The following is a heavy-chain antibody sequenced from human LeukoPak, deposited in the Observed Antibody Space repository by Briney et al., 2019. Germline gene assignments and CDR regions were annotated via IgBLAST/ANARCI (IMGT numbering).Heavy chain of an antibody. CDR3: ARQRGSSSSHNGVDYFDY. CDR1: GGSISSSSHY. CDR2: KYYSGST. J-gene: IGHJ4*02. Sequence: SETLSLTCTVSGGSISSSSHYWGWIRQPPGKGLEWIGSKYYSGSTYYNPSLKSRVTISVDTSKNQFSLKLTSVTAADTALYYCARQRGSSSSHNGVDYFDYWGQGTLVTVSS. V-gene: IGHV4-39*01. D-gene: IGHD6-6*01.